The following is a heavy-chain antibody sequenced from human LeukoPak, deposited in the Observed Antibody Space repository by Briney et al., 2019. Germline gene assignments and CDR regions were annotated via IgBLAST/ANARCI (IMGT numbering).Heavy chain of an antibody. D-gene: IGHD3-3*01. V-gene: IGHV1-18*01. CDR2: ISAYNGNT. J-gene: IGHJ4*02. CDR1: VYTFTSYG. CDR3: ATEEESSYDFWSGYPSSFDY. Sequence: SVKVSCKASVYTFTSYGISWVRQAPGQGLERMGWISAYNGNTNYAQNLQGRVTMTTYTSTSTAYMEQTRLRYDPNDVYYCATEEESSYDFWSGYPSSFDYWGQGTLVTLSS.